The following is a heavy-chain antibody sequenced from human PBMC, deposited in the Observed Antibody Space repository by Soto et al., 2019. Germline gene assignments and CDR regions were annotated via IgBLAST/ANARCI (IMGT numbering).Heavy chain of an antibody. CDR2: ISGSGGST. V-gene: IGHV3-23*01. J-gene: IGHJ6*03. Sequence: GGSLRLSCAASGFTFSSYAMSWVRQAPGKGLEWVSAISGSGGSTYYADSVKGRFTISRDNSKNTLYLQMNSLRAEDSAVYYCATGWTWHYYLYIDVWGKGTTVTVSS. CDR3: ATGWTWHYYLYIDV. CDR1: GFTFSSYA.